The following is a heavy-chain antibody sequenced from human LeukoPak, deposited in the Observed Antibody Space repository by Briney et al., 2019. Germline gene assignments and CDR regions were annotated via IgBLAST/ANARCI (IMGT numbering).Heavy chain of an antibody. D-gene: IGHD1/OR15-1a*01. CDR1: GYTFTNYG. CDR2: ISVYNGYT. Sequence: GASVKVSCKASGYTFTNYGINWVRQAPGQGLEWMGWISVYNGYTNYAQNLQGRVSMTTDTSTSTAYMELRSLRSDDTAVYYCARVRATGTSIYYDYGMDVWGQGTTVTVSS. J-gene: IGHJ6*02. CDR3: ARVRATGTSIYYDYGMDV. V-gene: IGHV1-18*01.